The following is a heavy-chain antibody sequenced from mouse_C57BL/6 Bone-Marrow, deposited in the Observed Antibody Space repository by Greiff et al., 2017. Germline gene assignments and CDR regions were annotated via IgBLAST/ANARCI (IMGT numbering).Heavy chain of an antibody. Sequence: VQLQLSGAELVRPGASVKLSCTASGFNIKDYYMHWVKQRPEQGLEWIGRIDPEDGDTEYAPKFQGKATMTADTSSNTAYLQLSSLTSEDTAVYYCTTSAQATGDYFDYWGQGTTLTVSS. V-gene: IGHV14-1*01. CDR3: TTSAQATGDYFDY. CDR1: GFNIKDYY. CDR2: IDPEDGDT. J-gene: IGHJ2*01. D-gene: IGHD3-2*02.